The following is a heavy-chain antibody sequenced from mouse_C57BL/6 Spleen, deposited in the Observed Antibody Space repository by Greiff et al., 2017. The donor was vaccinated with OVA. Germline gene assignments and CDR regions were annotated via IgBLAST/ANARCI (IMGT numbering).Heavy chain of an antibody. CDR1: GYAFSSSW. J-gene: IGHJ3*01. CDR2: IYPGDGDT. CDR3: ARGGAAQPPWLAY. Sequence: QVQLKESGPELVKPGASVKISCKASGYAFSSSWMNWVKQRPGKGLEWIGRIYPGDGDTNYNGKFKGKATLTADKSSSTAYMQLSSLTSEDSAVYFCARGGAAQPPWLAYWGQGTLVTVSA. V-gene: IGHV1-82*01. D-gene: IGHD3-2*02.